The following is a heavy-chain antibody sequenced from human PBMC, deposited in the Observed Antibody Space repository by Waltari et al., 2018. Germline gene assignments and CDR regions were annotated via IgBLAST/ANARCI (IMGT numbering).Heavy chain of an antibody. J-gene: IGHJ3*02. D-gene: IGHD2-2*01. CDR3: AGGAYCSGTSCRVTAFDI. V-gene: IGHV4-4*07. CDR1: GGSISSYY. Sequence: QVQLQESGPGLVKPSETLSLTCTVSGGSISSYYWSWIRQPAGQGLEWIGRIYTSGRTTFSPDLRSRVPMSEDTSKNRFSLKLSSVTAADTAVYYCAGGAYCSGTSCRVTAFDIWGQGTMVTVSS. CDR2: IYTSGRT.